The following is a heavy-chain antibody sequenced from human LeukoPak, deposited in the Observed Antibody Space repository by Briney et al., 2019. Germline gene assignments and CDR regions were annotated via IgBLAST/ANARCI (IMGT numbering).Heavy chain of an antibody. J-gene: IGHJ1*01. V-gene: IGHV3-66*02. CDR3: AKDWGQVPASISGH. D-gene: IGHD2-2*01. CDR1: GFTVSSNY. Sequence: PGGSLRLSCAAFGFTVSSNYMSWVRQAPGKGLEWVSVIFGGGGTYYGDSVKGRFTVSRDTSRNTLYLQMNRLRIEDTAIYYCAKDWGQVPASISGHWGQGTLVTVSS. CDR2: IFGGGGT.